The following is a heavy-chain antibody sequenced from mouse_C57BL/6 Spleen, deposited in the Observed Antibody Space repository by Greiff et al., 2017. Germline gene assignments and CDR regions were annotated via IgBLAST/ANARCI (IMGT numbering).Heavy chain of an antibody. CDR1: GYTFTSYW. CDR2: IYPGSGST. D-gene: IGHD1-1*01. CDR3: ARCRDYYGSSYGYFDV. V-gene: IGHV1-55*01. J-gene: IGHJ1*03. Sequence: QVQLQQPGAELVKPGASVKMSCKASGYTFTSYWITWVKQRPGQGLEWIGDIYPGSGSTNYNEKFKSKATLTVDTSSSTADMQLSSLTSEDSAVYYCARCRDYYGSSYGYFDVWGTGTTVTVSS.